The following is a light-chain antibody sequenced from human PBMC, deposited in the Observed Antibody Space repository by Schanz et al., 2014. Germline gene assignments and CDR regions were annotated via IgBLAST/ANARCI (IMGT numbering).Light chain of an antibody. V-gene: IGKV3D-15*01. CDR1: QSVTSSY. Sequence: EIVLTQSPGTLSLSPGERATLSCRASQSVTSSYLAWYQQKPGQAPSLLIYDASNRATGIPARFSGSGSGTEFTLTISSLQSEDFAVYYCQQYNNWPPLTFGGGTKVEIK. J-gene: IGKJ4*01. CDR2: DAS. CDR3: QQYNNWPPLT.